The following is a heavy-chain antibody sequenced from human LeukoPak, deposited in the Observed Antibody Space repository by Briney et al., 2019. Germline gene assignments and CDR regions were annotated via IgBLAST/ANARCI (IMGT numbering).Heavy chain of an antibody. D-gene: IGHD5-12*01. V-gene: IGHV4-34*01. J-gene: IGHJ4*02. Sequence: SETLSLTCAVYGGSFSGYYWSWIRQPPGKGLEWIGEINHSGSTNYNPSLKSRVTISVDTSKNQFSLKLSSVTAADTAVYYCARQGWLRSFSKRGQGTLVTVSS. CDR2: INHSGST. CDR3: ARQGWLRSFSK. CDR1: GGSFSGYY.